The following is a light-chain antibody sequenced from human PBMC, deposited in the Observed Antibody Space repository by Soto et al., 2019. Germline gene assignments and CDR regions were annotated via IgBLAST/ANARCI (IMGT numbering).Light chain of an antibody. J-gene: IGKJ3*01. CDR3: QQRSNWPPIT. Sequence: EIVLTQSPATLYLSPGDRATLSCRASQSVDWYVAWYQQKPGQAPRLLIYDALKRATGTPDRFSGSGSGTDFTLTISRLEPEDFAVYYCQQRSNWPPITFGPETKVDLK. CDR1: QSVDWY. CDR2: DAL. V-gene: IGKV3-11*01.